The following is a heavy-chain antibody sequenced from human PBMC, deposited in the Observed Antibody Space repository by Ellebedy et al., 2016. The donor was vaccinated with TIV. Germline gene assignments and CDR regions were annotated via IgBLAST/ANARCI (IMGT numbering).Heavy chain of an antibody. CDR3: ARTDGSGWAFDS. J-gene: IGHJ4*02. V-gene: IGHV2-70*11. Sequence: SGPTLVKPTQTLTLTCTFSGFSLSTTRVSVSWIRQPPGKALEWLVRIDWGDDKYFNTSLRTRLTISKDTSKNQVVLTMTNMDPVDTATYYCARTDGSGWAFDSWGQGTLVTVSS. CDR1: GFSLSTTRVS. D-gene: IGHD6-19*01. CDR2: IDWGDDK.